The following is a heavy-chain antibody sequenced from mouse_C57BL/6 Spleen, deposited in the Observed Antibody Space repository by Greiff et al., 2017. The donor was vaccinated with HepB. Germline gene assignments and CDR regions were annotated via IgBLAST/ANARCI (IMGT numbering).Heavy chain of an antibody. J-gene: IGHJ2*01. CDR2: INPNNGGT. CDR3: ARSLYYCDY. CDR1: GYTFTDYY. Sequence: EVQLQQSGPELVKPGASVKISCKASGYTFTDYYMNWVKQSHGKSLEWIGDINPNNGGTSYNQKFKGKATLTVDKSSSTAYMELRSRTSEDSAVYYCARSLYYCDYWGQGTTLTVSS. V-gene: IGHV1-26*01.